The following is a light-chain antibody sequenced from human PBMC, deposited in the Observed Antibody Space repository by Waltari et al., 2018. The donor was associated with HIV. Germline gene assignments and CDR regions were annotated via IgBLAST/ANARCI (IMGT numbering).Light chain of an antibody. CDR3: QSADSTGTYWV. CDR2: RDK. Sequence: SYELTQPPSASVSPGQTARISCSGDAMPTQCGFWYQQRPGQAPAMVIDRDKERPSGIPDRFSGSSAGITVTLTISGVQAEDEADYYCQSADSTGTYWVFGGGTKLTVL. V-gene: IGLV3-25*03. CDR1: AMPTQC. J-gene: IGLJ3*02.